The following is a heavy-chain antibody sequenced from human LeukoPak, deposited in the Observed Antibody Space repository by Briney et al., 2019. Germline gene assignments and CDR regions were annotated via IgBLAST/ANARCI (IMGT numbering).Heavy chain of an antibody. Sequence: PSETLSLTCSVSGGSISSNNYYWGRIRQPPGKGLEWFGSIYYSGSTYYNPSLKSRVTIAVDTSKNQFSLNLSSVTAADTAVYYCARYGRVAGEYHFDYWGQGTLVSVSS. V-gene: IGHV4-39*01. CDR1: GGSISSNNYY. CDR2: IYYSGST. J-gene: IGHJ4*02. D-gene: IGHD6-19*01. CDR3: ARYGRVAGEYHFDY.